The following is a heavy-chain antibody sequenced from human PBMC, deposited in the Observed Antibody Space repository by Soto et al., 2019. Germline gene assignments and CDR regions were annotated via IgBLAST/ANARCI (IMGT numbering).Heavy chain of an antibody. D-gene: IGHD2-21*01. CDR1: DDSLSTYY. Sequence: PSETLSLTCNVSDDSLSTYYWSWIRQPAGKGLEWIGRIYASGSTNYNPSLKGRVSMSVDTSKKQFSLRMISVTAAGTAMYYCARSAIPRGGWFRPWGQGVLVTVSS. CDR2: IYASGST. V-gene: IGHV4-4*07. CDR3: ARSAIPRGGWFRP. J-gene: IGHJ5*02.